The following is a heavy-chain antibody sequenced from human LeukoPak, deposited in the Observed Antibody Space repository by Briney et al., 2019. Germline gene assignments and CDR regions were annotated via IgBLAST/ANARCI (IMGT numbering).Heavy chain of an antibody. J-gene: IGHJ4*02. CDR2: IYYSGST. CDR3: ARDALRVTTGYFDY. CDR1: GGSISSSSYY. D-gene: IGHD4-11*01. Sequence: SETLSLTCTVSGGSISSSSYYWGWIRRPPGKGLEWIGSIYYSGSTYYNPSLKSRVTISVDTSKNQFSLKLSSVTAADTAVYYCARDALRVTTGYFDYWGQGTLVTVSS. V-gene: IGHV4-39*07.